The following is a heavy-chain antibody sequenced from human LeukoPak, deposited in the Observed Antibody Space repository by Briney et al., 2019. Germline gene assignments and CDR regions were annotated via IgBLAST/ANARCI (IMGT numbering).Heavy chain of an antibody. CDR3: AGVPSIAPRYYYMDV. CDR1: GGSISSYY. D-gene: IGHD6-13*01. V-gene: IGHV4-4*07. CDR2: IYTSGST. J-gene: IGHJ6*03. Sequence: SETLSLTCTVSGGSISSYYWSWIRQPPGKGLEWIGRIYTSGSTNYNPFLKSRVTMSVDTSKNQFSLKLSSVTAADTAVYYCAGVPSIAPRYYYMDVWGKGTTVTVSS.